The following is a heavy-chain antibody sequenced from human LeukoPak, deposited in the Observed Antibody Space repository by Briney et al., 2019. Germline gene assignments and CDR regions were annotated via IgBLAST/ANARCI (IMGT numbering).Heavy chain of an antibody. CDR2: INPSGGST. Sequence: ASVKVYCKASGYTFTSYYMHWVRQAPGQGLERMGIINPSGGSTSYAQKFQGRVTMTRDTSTSTVYMELSSLRSEDTAVYYCAREDAEIIVVVTASNAFDIWGQGTMVTVSS. CDR3: AREDAEIIVVVTASNAFDI. CDR1: GYTFTSYY. J-gene: IGHJ3*02. V-gene: IGHV1-46*01. D-gene: IGHD2-21*02.